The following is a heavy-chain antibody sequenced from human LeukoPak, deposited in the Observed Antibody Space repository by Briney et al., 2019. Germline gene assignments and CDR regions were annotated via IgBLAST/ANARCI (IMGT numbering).Heavy chain of an antibody. CDR1: GFTFDNYA. V-gene: IGHV3-9*01. CDR3: TKDMGSSTVTTEGMDV. Sequence: GRSLRLSCAASGFTFDNYAMHRVRQAPGKGLEWVSGISWSSSVVGYADSVKGRFTISRDNSKNFLYLQMNSLRGEDTALYYCTKDMGSSTVTTEGMDVWGQGTTVTVSS. CDR2: ISWSSSVV. D-gene: IGHD4-17*01. J-gene: IGHJ6*02.